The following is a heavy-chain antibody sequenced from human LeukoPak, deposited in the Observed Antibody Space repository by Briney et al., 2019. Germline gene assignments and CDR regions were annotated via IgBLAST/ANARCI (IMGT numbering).Heavy chain of an antibody. V-gene: IGHV1-69*05. J-gene: IGHJ4*02. Sequence: SVKVSCKASGGTFSSYAISWVRQAPGQGLEWMGRIIPIFGTANYAQKFQGRVTITTDESTSTAYMELSSLRSEDTAVYYCASSPNWNDEVDYWGQGTLVTVSS. CDR3: ASSPNWNDEVDY. CDR2: IIPIFGTA. CDR1: GGTFSSYA. D-gene: IGHD1-1*01.